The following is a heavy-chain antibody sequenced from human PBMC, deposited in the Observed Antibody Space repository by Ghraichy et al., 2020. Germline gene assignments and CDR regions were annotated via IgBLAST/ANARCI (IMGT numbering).Heavy chain of an antibody. CDR1: GFTFSNYW. Sequence: GGSLRLSCGASGFTFSNYWMSWVRQAPGKGLEWVANIKQDGREKYYLDSLKGRFTISRDNAQNSLYLQMNSLRAEDSAVYFCARGLFPGYATGFDPWGQGTLVIVSS. V-gene: IGHV3-7*01. J-gene: IGHJ5*02. CDR2: IKQDGREK. CDR3: ARGLFPGYATGFDP. D-gene: IGHD1-1*01.